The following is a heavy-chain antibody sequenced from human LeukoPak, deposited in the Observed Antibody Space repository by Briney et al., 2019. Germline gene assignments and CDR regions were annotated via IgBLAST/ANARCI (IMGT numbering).Heavy chain of an antibody. CDR1: GGSISSYY. Sequence: SETLSPTCTVSGGSISSYYWGWIRQPPGKGLEWIGYIYYTETSYNPSLKSRVTISADTSKNQFSLKLYSVTAADTAVYYCATRKLGNDYWGQGTLVTVSS. CDR3: ATRKLGNDY. V-gene: IGHV4-59*01. J-gene: IGHJ4*02. D-gene: IGHD7-27*01. CDR2: IYYTET.